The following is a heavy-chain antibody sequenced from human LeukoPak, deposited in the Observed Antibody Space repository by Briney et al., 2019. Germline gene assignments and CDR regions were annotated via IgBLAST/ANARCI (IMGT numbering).Heavy chain of an antibody. V-gene: IGHV3-11*01. CDR2: ISSDSSII. CDR3: ARRKFSSGWSPNEFYFDY. CDR1: GFTFSDFY. J-gene: IGHJ4*02. Sequence: GGSLRLSCAASGFTFSDFYMSWIRQAPGKGLEWVSYISSDSSIIYYAHSVKGRFTISRDNAKNSLYLQMNSLRAEDTAVYYCARRKFSSGWSPNEFYFDYWGQGTLVTVSS. D-gene: IGHD6-13*01.